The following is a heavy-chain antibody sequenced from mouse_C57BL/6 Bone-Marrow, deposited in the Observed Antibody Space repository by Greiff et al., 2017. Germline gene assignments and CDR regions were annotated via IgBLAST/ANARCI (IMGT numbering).Heavy chain of an antibody. J-gene: IGHJ3*01. D-gene: IGHD2-2*01. Sequence: EVKLVESGGGLVKPGGSLKLSCAASGFTFSSYAMSWVRQTPEKRLEWVATISDGGSYTYYPANVKGRFTISRGNAKNNLYLQMSHLKSEDTAMYYCARDPGYRFFAYWGQGTLVTVSA. V-gene: IGHV5-4*01. CDR2: ISDGGSYT. CDR3: ARDPGYRFFAY. CDR1: GFTFSSYA.